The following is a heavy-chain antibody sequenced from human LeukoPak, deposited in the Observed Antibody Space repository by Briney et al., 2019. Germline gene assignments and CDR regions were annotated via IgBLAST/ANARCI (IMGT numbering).Heavy chain of an antibody. CDR2: IASDGSST. V-gene: IGHV3-74*01. Sequence: PGGSLRLSCAVSGFTLTNHGVSWVRQAPGKGLVWVSRIASDGSSTTYADSVKGRFSISRDNAKNTLYLQMNSLRVEDTAVYYCARGRPHGNDYWGQGTLVTVSS. CDR3: ARGRPHGNDY. CDR1: GFTLTNHG. J-gene: IGHJ4*02. D-gene: IGHD4-23*01.